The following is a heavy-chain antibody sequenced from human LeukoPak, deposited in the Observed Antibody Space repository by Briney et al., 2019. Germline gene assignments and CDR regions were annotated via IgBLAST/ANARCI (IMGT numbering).Heavy chain of an antibody. D-gene: IGHD1-26*01. CDR1: GYSFTNFW. V-gene: IGHV5-51*01. CDR3: ARQWGRPFDI. J-gene: IGHJ3*02. Sequence: GESLNISCKGSGYSFTNFWIGWVRQMPGKGLEWMGIIYPGDSDTTYSPSFQGQVTISADKSTSTAYLQWSSLKASDTAMYYCARQWGRPFDIWGQGTMVTVSS. CDR2: IYPGDSDT.